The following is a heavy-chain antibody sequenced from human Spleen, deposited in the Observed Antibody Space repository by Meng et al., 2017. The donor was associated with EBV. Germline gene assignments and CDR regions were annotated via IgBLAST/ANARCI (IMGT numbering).Heavy chain of an antibody. CDR2: MYSSCTL. CDR1: SGSVGSLLSY. D-gene: IGHD2-15*01. J-gene: IGHJ4*01. V-gene: IGHV4-39*01. CDR3: ARQGCGGGSCYETRGTFDY. Sequence: PVREKNTGALSVKGTGSSGSVGSLLSYCSWLVQASWEGVEWCGRMYSSCTLCYTRYLQGRASLSLDTPDNHFCLRMSYVTAADTAVYYCARQGCGGGSCYETRGTFDYWGHGTLVTVSS.